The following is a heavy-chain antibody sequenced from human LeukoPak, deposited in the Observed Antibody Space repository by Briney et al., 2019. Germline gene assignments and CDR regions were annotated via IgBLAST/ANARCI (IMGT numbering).Heavy chain of an antibody. CDR1: EYSFTTYW. V-gene: IGHV5-51*01. CDR3: VRPAGGHYDYYYMDV. Sequence: GESLKISCKASEYSFTTYWIGWVRPTPEKGLEWIGVVYPGDSDTRYNPPFQGQVTISADKSINTAFLQWSSLKVSDTAMYYCVRPAGGHYDYYYMDVWGKGTAVTVFS. D-gene: IGHD3-16*01. J-gene: IGHJ6*03. CDR2: VYPGDSDT.